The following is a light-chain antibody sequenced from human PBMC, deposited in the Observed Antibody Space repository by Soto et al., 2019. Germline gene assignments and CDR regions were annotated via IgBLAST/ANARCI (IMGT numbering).Light chain of an antibody. CDR2: GAS. V-gene: IGKV3-20*01. CDR1: QSVSSSY. CDR3: QQYGSSPTGT. Sequence: EIMLTHSPGTLSLSPGERATLSCRASQSVSSSYLAWYQQKPGQAPRLLIYGASSRATGIPDRFSGSGSGTDFTLTISRLEPEDFAVYYCQQYGSSPTGTFGQGTKVDIK. J-gene: IGKJ1*01.